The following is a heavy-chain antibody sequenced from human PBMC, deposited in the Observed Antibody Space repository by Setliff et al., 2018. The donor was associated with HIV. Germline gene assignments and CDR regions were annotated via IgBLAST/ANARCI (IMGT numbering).Heavy chain of an antibody. D-gene: IGHD6-19*01. CDR3: ARDFIAVAGLFDY. Sequence: ASVKVSCKASGYTFTGYAMHWVRQAPGQRLEWMGWINAGNGNTKYSQKFQGRVTITRDTSASTAYMELSSLRSDDTAVYYCARDFIAVAGLFDYWGQGTLVTVSS. V-gene: IGHV1-3*01. CDR1: GYTFTGYA. CDR2: INAGNGNT. J-gene: IGHJ4*02.